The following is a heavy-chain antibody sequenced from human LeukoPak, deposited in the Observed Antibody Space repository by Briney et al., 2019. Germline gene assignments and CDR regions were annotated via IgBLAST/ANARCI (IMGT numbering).Heavy chain of an antibody. Sequence: GGSLRLSCAASGFTFSSYSMNWVRQAPGKGLEWVSYISSHSATIYYADSVKGRFTISGDNAKNSLYLQMNSLRAEDTAVYYCARVKDGDYHYFDYWGQGILVTVSS. V-gene: IGHV3-48*01. D-gene: IGHD4-17*01. J-gene: IGHJ4*02. CDR2: ISSHSATI. CDR3: ARVKDGDYHYFDY. CDR1: GFTFSSYS.